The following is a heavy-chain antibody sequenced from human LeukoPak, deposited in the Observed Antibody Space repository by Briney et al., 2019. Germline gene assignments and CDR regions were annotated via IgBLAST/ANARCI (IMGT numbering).Heavy chain of an antibody. J-gene: IGHJ6*02. V-gene: IGHV3-30*03. Sequence: PGRSLRLSCAASGFTFSSYGMHWVRQAPGKGLEWVAVISYDGSNKYYADSVKGRFTISRDNSKNTLYLQMTNLRAEDTLVYYCATHEGSTSGMDVWGQGTTVTVSS. CDR1: GFTFSSYG. D-gene: IGHD2-2*01. CDR2: ISYDGSNK. CDR3: ATHEGSTSGMDV.